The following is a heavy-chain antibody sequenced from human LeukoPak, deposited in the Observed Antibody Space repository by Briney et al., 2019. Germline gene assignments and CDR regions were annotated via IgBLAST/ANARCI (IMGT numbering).Heavy chain of an antibody. V-gene: IGHV3-23*01. CDR2: ISGSGGST. CDR1: GFTFSSYA. J-gene: IGHJ4*02. D-gene: IGHD2-15*01. CDR3: AKASKCSGGSCYLYLFFDY. Sequence: GGSLRLTCAASGFTFSSYAMSWVRQAPGKGLEWVSAISGSGGSTYYADSVKGRFTISRDNSKNTLYLQMNSLRAEDTAVYYCAKASKCSGGSCYLYLFFDYWGQGTLVPVSS.